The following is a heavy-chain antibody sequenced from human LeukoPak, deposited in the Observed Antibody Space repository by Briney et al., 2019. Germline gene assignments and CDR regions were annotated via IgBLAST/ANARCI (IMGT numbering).Heavy chain of an antibody. CDR2: ISSSSSTI. Sequence: GGSLRLSCAASGFTFSSYSMNWVRQAPGKGLEWVSYISSSSSTIYYADSVKGRFTISRDNAKNSLYLQMNSLRAEDTAVYYCYGGKGKGDAFDIWGQGTMVTVSS. CDR3: YGGKGKGDAFDI. V-gene: IGHV3-48*01. D-gene: IGHD4-23*01. J-gene: IGHJ3*02. CDR1: GFTFSSYS.